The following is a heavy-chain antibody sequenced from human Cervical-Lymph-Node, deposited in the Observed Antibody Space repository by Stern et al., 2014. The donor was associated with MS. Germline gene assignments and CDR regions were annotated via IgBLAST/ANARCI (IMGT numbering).Heavy chain of an antibody. V-gene: IGHV3-11*01. CDR2: ISSSGSTV. CDR1: GFTFGADF. Sequence: QVQLVESGEGLVKPGGSLRLSCAASGFTFGADFMTWIRQAPGKGLEWVSYISSSGSTVHYADSVKGRFTISRDNANNSLYLQMNSLRAEDTAVYYCASEKCTSASCFLSWGQGALVTVSS. J-gene: IGHJ4*02. CDR3: ASEKCTSASCFLS. D-gene: IGHD2-8*02.